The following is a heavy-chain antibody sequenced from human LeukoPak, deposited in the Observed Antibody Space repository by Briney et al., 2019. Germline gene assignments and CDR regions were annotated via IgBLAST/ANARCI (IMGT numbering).Heavy chain of an antibody. CDR1: GYTFTGYY. V-gene: IGHV1-46*01. CDR2: INPSGGST. D-gene: IGHD2-21*01. J-gene: IGHJ3*02. Sequence: ASVKVSCKASGYTFTGYYMHWVRQAPGQGLEWMGIINPSGGSTSYAQKFQGRVTMTRDMSTSTVYMELSSLRSEDTAVYYCARDLQSGFGGGANDAFDIWGQGTMVTVSS. CDR3: ARDLQSGFGGGANDAFDI.